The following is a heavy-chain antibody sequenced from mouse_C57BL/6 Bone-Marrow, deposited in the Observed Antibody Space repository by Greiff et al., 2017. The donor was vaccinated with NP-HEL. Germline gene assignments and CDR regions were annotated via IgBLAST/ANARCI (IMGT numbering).Heavy chain of an antibody. J-gene: IGHJ4*01. CDR3: ARHVTTVVHYGMDY. V-gene: IGHV5-15*01. CDR2: ISNLAYSI. Sequence: EVKLVESGGGLVQPGGSLKLSCAASGFTFSDYGMAWVRQAPRKGPEWVAFISNLAYSIYYAATVTGRFTISRENAKNTLYLEMSSLRAEDTARYYCARHVTTVVHYGMDYWGQGTSGTVSS. D-gene: IGHD1-1*01. CDR1: GFTFSDYG.